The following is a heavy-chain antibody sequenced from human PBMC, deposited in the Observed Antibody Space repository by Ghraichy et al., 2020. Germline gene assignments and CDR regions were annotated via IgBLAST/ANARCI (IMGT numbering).Heavy chain of an antibody. CDR2: ISSSSSYI. CDR3: ARDRTGSFDY. J-gene: IGHJ4*02. D-gene: IGHD2-8*02. V-gene: IGHV3-21*01. CDR1: GFTFSSYS. Sequence: LSLTCAASGFTFSSYSMNWVRQAPGKGLEWVSSISSSSSYIYYADSVKGRFTISRDNAKNSLYLQMNSLRAEDTAVYYCARDRTGSFDYWGQGTLVTVSS.